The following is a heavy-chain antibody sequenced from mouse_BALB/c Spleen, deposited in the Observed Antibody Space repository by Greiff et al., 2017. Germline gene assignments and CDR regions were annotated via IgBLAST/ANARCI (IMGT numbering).Heavy chain of an antibody. CDR3: ARTVGDAMDY. J-gene: IGHJ4*01. CDR1: GFNIKDTY. D-gene: IGHD1-1*01. Sequence: EVQLQESGAELVKPGASVKLSCTASGFNIKDTYMHWVKQRPEQGLEWIGRIDPANGNTKYDPKFQGKATITADTSSNTAYLQLSSLTSEDTAVYYCARTVGDAMDYWGQGTSVTVSS. CDR2: IDPANGNT. V-gene: IGHV14-3*02.